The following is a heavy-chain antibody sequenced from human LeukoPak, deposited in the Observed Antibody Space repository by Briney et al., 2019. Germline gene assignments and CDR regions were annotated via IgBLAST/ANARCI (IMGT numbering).Heavy chain of an antibody. CDR1: GGTFSSYA. D-gene: IGHD2-15*01. J-gene: IGHJ6*03. CDR2: IIPIFGTA. Sequence: SVKVSCKASGGTFSSYAISWVRQAPGQGLEWMGKIIPIFGTANYTQKFQGRVTITADKSTSTAYMELSSLRSEDTAVYYCARGYCSGGSCHDHYYYYYMDVWGKGTTVTVSS. CDR3: ARGYCSGGSCHDHYYYYYMDV. V-gene: IGHV1-69*06.